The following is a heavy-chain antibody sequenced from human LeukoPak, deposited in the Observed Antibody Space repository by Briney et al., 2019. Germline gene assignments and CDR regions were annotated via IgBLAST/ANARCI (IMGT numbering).Heavy chain of an antibody. CDR3: TTAPASLDY. Sequence: PGGSLRLSCATSGFTFRNAWMSWVRQAPGKGLEWVGRIKSKHDGGTTDFAAPVKGRFSISRDDSENTLYLQMNSLITDDTAAYYCTTAPASLDYWGQGTLVTVSS. V-gene: IGHV3-15*01. CDR1: GFTFRNAW. CDR2: IKSKHDGGTT. J-gene: IGHJ4*02.